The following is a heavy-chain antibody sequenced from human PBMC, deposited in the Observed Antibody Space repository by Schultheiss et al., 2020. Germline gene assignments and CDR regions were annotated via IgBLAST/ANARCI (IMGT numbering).Heavy chain of an antibody. V-gene: IGHV3-30*18. CDR2: VSYDGSYE. Sequence: GESLKISCEASGFTFNTYGMHWVRQAPGKGLEWVAVVSYDGSYEYYADSVKGRFTISRDNSKNTLYLQMTSLRPDDTAVYYCAKVGGYDYGDYGGAFGDYWGQGTLVTVYS. CDR3: AKVGGYDYGDYGGAFGDY. J-gene: IGHJ4*02. CDR1: GFTFNTYG. D-gene: IGHD4-17*01.